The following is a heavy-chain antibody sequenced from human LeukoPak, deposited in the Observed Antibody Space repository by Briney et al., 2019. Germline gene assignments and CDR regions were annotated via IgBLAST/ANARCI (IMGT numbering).Heavy chain of an antibody. J-gene: IGHJ4*02. CDR2: ISGSGGST. D-gene: IGHD5-18*01. CDR1: GFTFSSYA. V-gene: IGHV3-23*01. Sequence: GGSLRLSCAASGFTFSSYAMSWVRQAPGKGLEWVSAISGSGGSTYYADFVKGRFTISRDNSKNTLYLQMNSLRAEDTAVYYCAKELYSYGKVGYYFDYWGQGTLVTVSS. CDR3: AKELYSYGKVGYYFDY.